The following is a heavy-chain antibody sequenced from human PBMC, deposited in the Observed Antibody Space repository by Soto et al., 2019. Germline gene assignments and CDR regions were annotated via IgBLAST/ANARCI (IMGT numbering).Heavy chain of an antibody. J-gene: IGHJ4*02. CDR3: ARDAALPGEADRFDY. V-gene: IGHV4-4*02. CDR2: VYHNGLT. D-gene: IGHD2-15*01. CDR1: GDSIGSNVW. Sequence: SETLSLNCDVSGDSIGSNVWWSCVRQPPGKGLEWIGEVYHNGLTDYNPSLRGRATMSADMSKNQFSLRVTSVTDADTAIYYCARDAALPGEADRFDYWGQGALVTVSS.